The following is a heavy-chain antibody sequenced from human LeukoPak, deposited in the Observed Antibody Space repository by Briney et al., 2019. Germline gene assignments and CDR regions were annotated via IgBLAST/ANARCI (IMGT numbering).Heavy chain of an antibody. D-gene: IGHD2-2*01. Sequence: GGSLRLSCAASGFTFSTFAMGGVRQAPGKGLEWVSAISGSGGSTYYADSVKGRFTISRDNSKNTLYLQMNSLRAEDTAVYYCATTTLIVVVPAAISDPPIYGIDVSGQGTTVTVSS. CDR1: GFTFSTFA. CDR3: ATTTLIVVVPAAISDPPIYGIDV. CDR2: ISGSGGST. V-gene: IGHV3-23*01. J-gene: IGHJ6*02.